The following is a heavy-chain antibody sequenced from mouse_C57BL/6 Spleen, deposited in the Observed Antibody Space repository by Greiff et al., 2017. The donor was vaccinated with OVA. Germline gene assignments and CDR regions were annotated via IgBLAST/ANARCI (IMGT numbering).Heavy chain of an antibody. V-gene: IGHV1-26*01. D-gene: IGHD4-1*01. CDR2: INPNNGGT. Sequence: VQLQQSGPELVKPGASVKISCKASGYTFTDYYMNWVKQSHGKSLEWIGDINPNNGGTSYNQKFKGKATLTVDKSSSTAYMELRSLTSEDSAVYYCARELGRGRYYFDYWGQGTTLTVSS. J-gene: IGHJ2*01. CDR3: ARELGRGRYYFDY. CDR1: GYTFTDYY.